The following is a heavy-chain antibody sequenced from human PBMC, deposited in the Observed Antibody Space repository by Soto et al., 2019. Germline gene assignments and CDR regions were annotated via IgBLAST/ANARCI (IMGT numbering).Heavy chain of an antibody. Sequence: ASVKVSCKASGGTFSSYAISWVRQAPGQGLEWMGGIIPIFGTANYAQKFQGRVTITADESTSTAYMELSSLRSEDTAVYYCARDPWGYCSSTSCPPSWIFDLWGRGTLVTVSS. CDR2: IIPIFGTA. CDR1: GGTFSSYA. V-gene: IGHV1-69*13. J-gene: IGHJ2*01. D-gene: IGHD2-2*01. CDR3: ARDPWGYCSSTSCPPSWIFDL.